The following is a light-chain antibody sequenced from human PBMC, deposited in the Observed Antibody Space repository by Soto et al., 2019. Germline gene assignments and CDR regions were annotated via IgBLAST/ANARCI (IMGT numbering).Light chain of an antibody. Sequence: QAVVTQPPSASGTPGQRVTISCSGSISNLGSNFIYWYQQLPGAAPKLLISRNNERPSGVPDRFSGSKSGTSASLAISGLRSEDEADYHCAAWDDSLSGVVFGGGTKVTVL. CDR3: AAWDDSLSGVV. J-gene: IGLJ3*02. CDR1: ISNLGSNF. V-gene: IGLV1-47*01. CDR2: RNN.